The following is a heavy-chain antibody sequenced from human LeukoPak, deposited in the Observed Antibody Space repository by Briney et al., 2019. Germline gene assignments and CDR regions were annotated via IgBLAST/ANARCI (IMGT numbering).Heavy chain of an antibody. D-gene: IGHD2-2*01. CDR3: ARAALGYCSSTSCYEEGY. CDR2: INPSGGST. J-gene: IGHJ4*02. V-gene: IGHV1-46*01. Sequence: ASVKVSCKASGYTFSSYYMHWVRQAPGQGLEWMGIINPSGGSTSYAQKFQGRVTMTRDTSTSTVYMELSSLRSEDTAVYYCARAALGYCSSTSCYEEGYWGQGTLVTVSS. CDR1: GYTFSSYY.